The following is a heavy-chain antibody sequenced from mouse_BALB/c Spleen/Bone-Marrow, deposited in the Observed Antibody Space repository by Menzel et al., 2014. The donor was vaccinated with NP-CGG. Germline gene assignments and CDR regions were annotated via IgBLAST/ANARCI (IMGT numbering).Heavy chain of an antibody. CDR2: ISFDGSN. CDR3: ARTYYRYGAYYFDC. J-gene: IGHJ2*01. Sequence: EVKLMESGLGPVKPSQSLSLTCSVTGYSITSGYFWNWIRQFPGNKLEWMGYISFDGSNNYNPSPKNRISITRDTSKNQFFLKLSSVTTEDSSTYYCARTYYRYGAYYFDCWGQGTTLTVSS. D-gene: IGHD2-14*01. CDR1: GYSITSGYF. V-gene: IGHV3-6*02.